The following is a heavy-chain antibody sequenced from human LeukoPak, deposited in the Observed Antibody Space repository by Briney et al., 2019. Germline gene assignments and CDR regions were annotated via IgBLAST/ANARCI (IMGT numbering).Heavy chain of an antibody. J-gene: IGHJ5*02. CDR3: ARVLGYCSGGSCHGRFDP. D-gene: IGHD2-15*01. CDR2: IYYSGST. CDR1: GGSISSYY. Sequence: SETLSLTCTVSGGSISSYYWSWIRQPPGKGLEWIGYIYYSGSTNNNPPLKSRVTKSVDTSKNQFSLKLSSVTAADTAVYYCARVLGYCSGGSCHGRFDPWGQGTLVTVSS. V-gene: IGHV4-59*01.